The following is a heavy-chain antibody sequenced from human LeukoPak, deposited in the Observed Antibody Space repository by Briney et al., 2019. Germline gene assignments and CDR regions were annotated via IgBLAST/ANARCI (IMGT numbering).Heavy chain of an antibody. CDR3: ARQSDYYDSSGYYAGAFDI. CDR2: IYYSRST. V-gene: IGHV4-59*08. J-gene: IGHJ3*02. CDR1: GGSISSYY. Sequence: SETLSLTCTVSGGSISSYYWSWIRQPPGKGLEWIGYIYYSRSTNYNPSLKSRVTISVDTSKDQFSLKLSSVTAADTAVYYCARQSDYYDSSGYYAGAFDIWGQGTMVTVSS. D-gene: IGHD3-22*01.